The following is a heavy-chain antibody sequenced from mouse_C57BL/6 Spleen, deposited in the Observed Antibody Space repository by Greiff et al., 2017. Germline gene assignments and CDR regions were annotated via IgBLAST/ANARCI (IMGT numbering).Heavy chain of an antibody. CDR2: INPSNGGT. CDR1: GYTFTSYW. Sequence: VQLQQPGTELVKPGASVKLSCKASGYTFTSYWMHWVKPRPGQGLEWIGNINPSNGGTNYNEKFKSKATLTVDKSSSTAYMQLSSLTSEDSAVYYCARQGYSNYDAMDYWGQGTSVTVSS. CDR3: ARQGYSNYDAMDY. V-gene: IGHV1-53*01. J-gene: IGHJ4*01. D-gene: IGHD2-5*01.